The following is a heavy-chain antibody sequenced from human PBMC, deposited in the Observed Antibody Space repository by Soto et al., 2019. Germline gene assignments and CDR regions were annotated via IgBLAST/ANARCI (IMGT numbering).Heavy chain of an antibody. CDR2: INPNGGST. V-gene: IGHV1-46*01. Sequence: QVRLVQSGAEVKKPGASVKVSCKASGYIFTNYYIHWVRQAPGQGLEWMAIINPNGGSTNCAQEFQGRITLTRDTSTSTVYMDLSSLTSEDTAVYYCARGLSSGDQWGQGTLVTVSS. CDR1: GYIFTNYY. J-gene: IGHJ5*02. CDR3: ARGLSSGDQ. D-gene: IGHD3-10*01.